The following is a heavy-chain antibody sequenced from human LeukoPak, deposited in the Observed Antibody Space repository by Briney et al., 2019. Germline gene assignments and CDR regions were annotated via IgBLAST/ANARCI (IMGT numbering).Heavy chain of an antibody. D-gene: IGHD2-8*01. CDR3: ARGKPALNYYYYYYMDV. V-gene: IGHV1-18*01. CDR1: GYTFTSYG. CDR2: ISAYNGNT. Sequence: AASVKVSCKASGYTFTSYGISWVRQAPGQGLEWMGWISAYNGNTNYAQKLQGRVTMTTDTSTSTAYMELRSLRSDDTAVYYCARGKPALNYYYYYYMDVWGKGTTVTVSS. J-gene: IGHJ6*03.